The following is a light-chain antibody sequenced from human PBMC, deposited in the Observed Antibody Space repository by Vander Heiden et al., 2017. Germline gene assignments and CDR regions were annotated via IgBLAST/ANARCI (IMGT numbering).Light chain of an antibody. J-gene: IGLJ3*02. Sequence: QSVLTQPPSVSAAPGQMVAISCSGSNSNIGKYFLSWYQHLPGTAPKLLIYDNDQRPSGIPDRLSGSKSGTSATLGITGLLTGDEGDYFCATWDDSLHAVVFGGGTKLTVL. CDR2: DND. CDR1: NSNIGKYF. V-gene: IGLV1-51*01. CDR3: ATWDDSLHAVV.